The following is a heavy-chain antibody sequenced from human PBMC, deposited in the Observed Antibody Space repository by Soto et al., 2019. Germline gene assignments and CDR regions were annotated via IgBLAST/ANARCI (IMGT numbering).Heavy chain of an antibody. CDR3: ATRDSSRVS. D-gene: IGHD6-13*01. J-gene: IGHJ5*02. CDR1: GVSISSHDW. CDR2: SPQSGNT. Sequence: QVQLQESGPGLVKPSGTLSLTCAVSGVSISSHDWWTWLRQPPGKGLAWMGESPQSGNTNSNSSRXRRVTTSVDKSKDQFSLKLTSVTVAGTAVYCCATRDSSRVSWGQGTLVTVSS. V-gene: IGHV4-4*01.